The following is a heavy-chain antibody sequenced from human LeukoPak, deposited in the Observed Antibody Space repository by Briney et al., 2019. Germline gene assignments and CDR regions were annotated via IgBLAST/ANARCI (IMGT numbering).Heavy chain of an antibody. J-gene: IGHJ4*02. V-gene: IGHV3-7*01. CDR2: IKQDGSEK. CDR1: GVTFSSDW. D-gene: IGHD3-10*01. Sequence: GGSLRLSCAASGVTFSSDWMSWGRQAPGKGGEWVANIKQDGSEKYYVDSVKGRFTISRDNAKNSLYLQMNSLRAEDTAVYYCARARYYYGSGSEGDYWGQGTLVTVSS. CDR3: ARARYYYGSGSEGDY.